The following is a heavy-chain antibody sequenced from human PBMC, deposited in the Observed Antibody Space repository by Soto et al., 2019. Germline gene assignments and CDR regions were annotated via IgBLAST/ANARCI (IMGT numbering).Heavy chain of an antibody. J-gene: IGHJ6*02. CDR1: GFTFSSYA. D-gene: IGHD4-17*01. CDR3: AREYGDYVAYYYYGMDV. Sequence: PGGSLRLSCAASGFTFSSYAMHWVRQAPGKGLEWVAVISYDGSNKYYADSVKGRFTISRDNSKNTLYLQMNSLRAEDTAVYYCAREYGDYVAYYYYGMDVWGQGNPGHRLL. V-gene: IGHV3-30-3*01. CDR2: ISYDGSNK.